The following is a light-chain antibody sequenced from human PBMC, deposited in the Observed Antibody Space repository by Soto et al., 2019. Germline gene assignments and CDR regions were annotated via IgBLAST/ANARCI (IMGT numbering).Light chain of an antibody. CDR3: SSYTATRTVV. J-gene: IGLJ3*02. CDR1: NSDVGGYNS. Sequence: QSALTQPASVSGSPVQSITIACTGTNSDVGGYNSVSWYPLHPGKAPRLVIYDVSIRPPAVSDRFSGSTSGNTASLTISGLHAEDEAEYYCSSYTATRTVVFGGGTKLTVL. V-gene: IGLV2-14*03. CDR2: DVS.